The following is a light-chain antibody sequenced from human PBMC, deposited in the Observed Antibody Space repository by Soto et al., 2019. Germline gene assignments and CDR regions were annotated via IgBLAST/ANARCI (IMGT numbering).Light chain of an antibody. CDR3: MQGTHWPIT. Sequence: DVVMTQSPLSLPVTLGQPASISFRSNQSLVHSDGIAYFSWFQQRTGRPPRSLIYKVSNRASGVPARFRGSGSGTDFALKLSRVEAEDVGVYYCMQGTHWPITFGQGTRLEIK. J-gene: IGKJ5*01. CDR1: QSLVHSDGIAY. V-gene: IGKV2-30*02. CDR2: KVS.